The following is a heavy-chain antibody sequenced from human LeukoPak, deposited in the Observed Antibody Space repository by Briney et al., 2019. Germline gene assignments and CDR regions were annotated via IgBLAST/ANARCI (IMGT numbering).Heavy chain of an antibody. CDR3: AKDYRYCTSTSCYGDDAFDI. Sequence: GGSLRLSCAASGFTFSSYAMTWVRQAPGKGLEWVSAISGSGVSTYYADSVKGRFTISRDNSKNTLYLQMSSLRAEDTTVYYCAKDYRYCTSTSCYGDDAFDIWGQGTMVTVSS. CDR2: ISGSGVST. J-gene: IGHJ3*02. D-gene: IGHD2-2*01. CDR1: GFTFSSYA. V-gene: IGHV3-23*01.